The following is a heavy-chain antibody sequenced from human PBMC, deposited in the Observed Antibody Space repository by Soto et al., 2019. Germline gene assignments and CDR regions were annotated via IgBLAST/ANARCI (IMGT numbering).Heavy chain of an antibody. Sequence: PSETLSLTCAVYGGSFSGYYWSWIRQPPGKGLEWIGEINHSGSTNYNPSLKSRVTISVDTSKNQFSLKLSSVTAADTAVYYCASYSSGPYYYYYYGMDVWGQGTTVTVSS. V-gene: IGHV4-34*01. CDR2: INHSGST. CDR1: GGSFSGYY. CDR3: ASYSSGPYYYYYYGMDV. J-gene: IGHJ6*02. D-gene: IGHD3-22*01.